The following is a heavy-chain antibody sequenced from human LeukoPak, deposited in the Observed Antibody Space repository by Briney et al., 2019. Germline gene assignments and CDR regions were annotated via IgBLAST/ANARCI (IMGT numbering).Heavy chain of an antibody. Sequence: SETLSLTCTVYGGSISSYYWSWIRQPPGEGLEWIGSIYYSGSTNYNPSLKSRVTISVDTSKNQSSLKLSSVTAADTAVYYCARDYYDSSGPYYYYYGMDVWGQGTTVTVSS. J-gene: IGHJ6*02. D-gene: IGHD3-22*01. CDR2: IYYSGST. CDR3: ARDYYDSSGPYYYYYGMDV. CDR1: GGSISSYY. V-gene: IGHV4-59*01.